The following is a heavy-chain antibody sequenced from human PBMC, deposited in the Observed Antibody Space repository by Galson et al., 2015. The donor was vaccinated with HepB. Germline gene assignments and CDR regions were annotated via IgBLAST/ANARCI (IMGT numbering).Heavy chain of an antibody. CDR2: ISTDTGDT. CDR1: GYSFRNYG. CDR3: ARGQVRWYFDL. V-gene: IGHV1-18*04. Sequence: SVKASCKASGYSFRNYGISWVRQAPGQGLEWMAWISTDTGDTNYAQKFQDRVIMTTDTFTTTAYMELRSLRSDDTAVYYCARGQVRWYFDLWGRGTLVTVSS. J-gene: IGHJ2*01.